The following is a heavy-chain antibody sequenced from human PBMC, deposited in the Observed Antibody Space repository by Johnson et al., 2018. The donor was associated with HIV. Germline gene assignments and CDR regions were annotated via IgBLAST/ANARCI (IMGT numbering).Heavy chain of an antibody. Sequence: VQLVESGGGLVQPGGSLRLSCAASGFTFSSYAMSWVRQAPGKVPDWLSVVSSGGTSYYADSVRGRFTVSRDNSKNTLYLQMSSLRAEDTALYYCVRDDRPDGFDIWGQGTMVTVSS. V-gene: IGHV3-23*04. CDR1: GFTFSSYA. J-gene: IGHJ3*02. CDR3: VRDDRPDGFDI. CDR2: VSSGGTS.